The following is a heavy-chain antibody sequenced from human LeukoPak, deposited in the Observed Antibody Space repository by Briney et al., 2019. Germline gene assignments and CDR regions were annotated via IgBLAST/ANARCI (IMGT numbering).Heavy chain of an antibody. V-gene: IGHV3-23*01. CDR2: ITGSSGGT. CDR3: AKVGVIGWGAFDI. D-gene: IGHD3-22*01. Sequence: PGGSLRLSCAASGFTFSSYAMSWVRQAPGKGLEWVSAITGSSGGTYYADSVKGRFTISRDNSKNTLSLQMNSLRADDTAIYYCAKVGVIGWGAFDIWGQGTMVTVSS. CDR1: GFTFSSYA. J-gene: IGHJ3*02.